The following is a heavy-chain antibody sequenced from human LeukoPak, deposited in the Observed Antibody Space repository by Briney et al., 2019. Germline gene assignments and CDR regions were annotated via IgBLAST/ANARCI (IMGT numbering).Heavy chain of an antibody. V-gene: IGHV4-59*01. D-gene: IGHD3-22*01. CDR2: IYYSGSA. CDR3: AREGDSSGYYFSY. Sequence: SETLSLTCTVSGGSISSYYWSWIRQPPGKGLEWIGYIYYSGSANYNPSLKSRVTISVDTSKNQFSLKLSSVTAADTAVYYCAREGDSSGYYFSYWGQGTLVTVSS. J-gene: IGHJ4*02. CDR1: GGSISSYY.